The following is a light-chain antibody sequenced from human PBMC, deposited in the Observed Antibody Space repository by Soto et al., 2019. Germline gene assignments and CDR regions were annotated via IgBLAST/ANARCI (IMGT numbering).Light chain of an antibody. CDR2: KAS. V-gene: IGKV1-5*03. CDR3: QQYDSFPLT. J-gene: IGKJ4*01. Sequence: DIQMTQYPSTLSASVGDRVTITCRASQSISSWLAWYQQKPGKAPQLLIYKASGLQSGVPSRFSGSGSGTEFTLTISSLQPDDFATYYCQQYDSFPLTFGGGTKVEIK. CDR1: QSISSW.